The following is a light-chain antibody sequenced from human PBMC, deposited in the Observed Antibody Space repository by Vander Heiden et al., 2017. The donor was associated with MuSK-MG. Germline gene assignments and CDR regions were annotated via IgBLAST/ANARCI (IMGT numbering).Light chain of an antibody. V-gene: IGKV1-39*01. J-gene: IGKJ4*01. CDR3: QQSYANPLT. CDR2: AAS. Sequence: DIQMTQAPSSLSASAGDRITITCLPNQTIDSNVNWLQKRPGKAPEFLIVAASSLQGGVPSRFSGSRSGTDFTLTISSLQPEDSATYYCQQSYANPLTFGGGTKVEI. CDR1: QTIDSN.